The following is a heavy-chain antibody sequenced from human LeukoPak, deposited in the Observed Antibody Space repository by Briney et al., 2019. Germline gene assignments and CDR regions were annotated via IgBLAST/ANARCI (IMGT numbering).Heavy chain of an antibody. V-gene: IGHV1-46*01. D-gene: IGHD6-13*01. CDR3: ARDYTRIAAASIYYYGMDV. Sequence: ASVKVSCKASGYTFTSYYMHWVRQAPGQGLEWMGIINPSGGSTSYAQKFQGRVTMTRDTPTSTVYMELSSLRSEDTAVYYCARDYTRIAAASIYYYGMDVWGQGTTVTASS. CDR2: INPSGGST. CDR1: GYTFTSYY. J-gene: IGHJ6*02.